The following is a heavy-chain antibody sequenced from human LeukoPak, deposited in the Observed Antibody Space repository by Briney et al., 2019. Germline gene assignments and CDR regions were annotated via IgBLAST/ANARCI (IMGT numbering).Heavy chain of an antibody. D-gene: IGHD3-9*01. CDR1: GGSISSGGYS. CDR3: ASGHYDILTGYYPDY. V-gene: IGHV4-30-2*01. Sequence: SETLSLTCAVSGGSISSGGYSWSWIQQPPGKGLEWIGYIYHSGSTYYNPSLKSRVTISVDRSKNQFSLKLSSVTAADTAVYYCASGHYDILTGYYPDYWGQGTLVTVSS. J-gene: IGHJ4*02. CDR2: IYHSGST.